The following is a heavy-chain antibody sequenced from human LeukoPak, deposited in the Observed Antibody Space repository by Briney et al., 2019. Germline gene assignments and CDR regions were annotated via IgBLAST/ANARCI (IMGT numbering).Heavy chain of an antibody. Sequence: ASVKVSCKASGYTFTSYVMHWVRQAPGQRLEWMGWINAGNGNTKYSQKFQGRVTITRDTSASTAYMELSSLRSEDTAVYYCARGPAYSSSWFDYWGQGTLVTVSS. CDR2: INAGNGNT. CDR1: GYTFTSYV. J-gene: IGHJ4*02. CDR3: ARGPAYSSSWFDY. V-gene: IGHV1-3*01. D-gene: IGHD6-13*01.